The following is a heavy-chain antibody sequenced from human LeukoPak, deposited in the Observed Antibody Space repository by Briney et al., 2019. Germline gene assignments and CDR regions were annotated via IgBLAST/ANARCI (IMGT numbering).Heavy chain of an antibody. Sequence: GGSLRLSCAASGFTFSNFWMAWVRQAPGKGLEWVANIKQDGSEKYYVDSVKGRFTISRDNAKNSLHLQMNSLTPEDTAVYYCASHSSGYFGWGQGTLVTVSS. CDR3: ASHSSGYFG. V-gene: IGHV3-7*01. D-gene: IGHD3-22*01. CDR2: IKQDGSEK. J-gene: IGHJ4*02. CDR1: GFTFSNFW.